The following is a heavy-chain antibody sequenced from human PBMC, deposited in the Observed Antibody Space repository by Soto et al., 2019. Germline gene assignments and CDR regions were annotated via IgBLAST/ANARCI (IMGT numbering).Heavy chain of an antibody. Sequence: GGSLRLSCAASGFTFSSYAMSWVRQAPGKGLEWVSAISGSGGSTYYADSVKGRFTISRDNSKNTLYLQMNSLRAEDTAVYYCTTRPVVPAAMKTYYYYYYGMDVWGQGTTVTVSS. J-gene: IGHJ6*02. CDR3: TTRPVVPAAMKTYYYYYYGMDV. D-gene: IGHD2-2*01. CDR2: ISGSGGST. V-gene: IGHV3-23*01. CDR1: GFTFSSYA.